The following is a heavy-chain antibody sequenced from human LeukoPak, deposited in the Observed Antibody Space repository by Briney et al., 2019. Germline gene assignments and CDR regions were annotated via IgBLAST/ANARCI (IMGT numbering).Heavy chain of an antibody. Sequence: GGSLRLSCAASGFTFSSYAMSWVRQAPGKGLEWVSGVSGSGGSTYYADSVKGRFTISRDTHKNTLYLQMNSLRAEDTAVYYCAKDLDIVATITGNWGQGTLVTVSS. CDR2: VSGSGGST. J-gene: IGHJ4*02. V-gene: IGHV3-23*01. CDR3: AKDLDIVATITGN. D-gene: IGHD5-12*01. CDR1: GFTFSSYA.